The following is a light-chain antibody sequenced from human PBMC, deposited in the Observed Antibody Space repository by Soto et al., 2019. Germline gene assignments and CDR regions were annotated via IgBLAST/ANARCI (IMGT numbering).Light chain of an antibody. CDR2: DAS. CDR3: QQRRHSSRVP. CDR1: QSVSSY. J-gene: IGKJ4*01. V-gene: IGKV3-11*01. Sequence: IVLTQSPATLSLSPGERATLSCRASQSVSSYLAWYQQKPGQAPRLLIYDASNRAAGIPARFSGSGSGTDLTVAICSLEPYDVSVDLCQQRRHSSRVPLGGG.